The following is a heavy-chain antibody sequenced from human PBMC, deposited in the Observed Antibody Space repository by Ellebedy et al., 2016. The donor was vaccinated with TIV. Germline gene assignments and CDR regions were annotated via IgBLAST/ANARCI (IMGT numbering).Heavy chain of an antibody. V-gene: IGHV3-30*18. J-gene: IGHJ6*02. CDR3: AKDGGMDV. CDR1: GFTFSSYG. CDR2: ISYDGSNK. Sequence: GESLKISCAASGFTFSSYGMHWVRQAPGKGLEWVAVISYDGSNKYYADSVKGRFTISRDNSKNTLYLQMNSLRAEDTAVYYCAKDGGMDVWGQGTTVTVSS.